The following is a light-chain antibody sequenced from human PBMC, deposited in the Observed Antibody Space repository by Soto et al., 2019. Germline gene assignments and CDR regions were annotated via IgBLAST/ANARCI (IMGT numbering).Light chain of an antibody. CDR3: QQYYSTSALT. J-gene: IGKJ4*01. CDR1: QSVLYSSNNKNY. Sequence: DIVMTQSPDSLAVSLGERATINCKSSQSVLYSSNNKNYLAWYQQKPGQPPKLLIYCASTRESGVPERFSGSGSGTDFTLTISSLQAEDVAVYYCQQYYSTSALTCGGGTKVEIK. CDR2: CAS. V-gene: IGKV4-1*01.